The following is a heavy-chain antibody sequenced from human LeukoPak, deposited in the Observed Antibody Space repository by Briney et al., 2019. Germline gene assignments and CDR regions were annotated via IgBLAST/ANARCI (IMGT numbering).Heavy chain of an antibody. CDR1: GGSISSSSYY. J-gene: IGHJ4*02. Sequence: PSETLSLTCTVSGGSISSSSYYWGWIRQPPGKGLEWIGSIYYSGSTYYNPSLKSRVTISVDTSKNQISLRLNSVTAADTAMYYCVKSGGYGLIDYWGQGTLVTVSS. V-gene: IGHV4-39*01. CDR3: VKSGGYGLIDY. CDR2: IYYSGST. D-gene: IGHD1-26*01.